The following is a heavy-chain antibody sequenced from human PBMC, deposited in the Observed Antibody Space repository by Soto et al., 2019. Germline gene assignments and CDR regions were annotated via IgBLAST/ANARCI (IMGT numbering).Heavy chain of an antibody. CDR1: GCSISSSNW. CDR2: IYHSGST. D-gene: IGHD6-13*01. Sequence: PSETLSLTCSVSGCSISSSNWWSWVRQPPGKGLEWIGEIYHSGSTNYNPSLKSRVTISVDKSKNQFSLKLSSVTAADTAVYYCARGGQQLVNRKIDYWGQGTLVTVSS. J-gene: IGHJ4*02. CDR3: ARGGQQLVNRKIDY. V-gene: IGHV4-4*02.